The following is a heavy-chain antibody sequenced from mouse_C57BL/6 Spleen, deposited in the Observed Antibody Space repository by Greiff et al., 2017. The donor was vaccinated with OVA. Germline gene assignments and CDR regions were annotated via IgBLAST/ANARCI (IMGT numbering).Heavy chain of an antibody. Sequence: VQLQQSGPELVKPGASVKISCKASGYAFSSSWMNWVKQRPGKGLEWIGRIYPGDGDTNYNGKFKGKATLTADKSSSTAYMQLSSLTSEDSAVYFCARPTNGYDLFAYWGQGTLVTVSA. CDR1: GYAFSSSW. J-gene: IGHJ3*01. CDR2: IYPGDGDT. D-gene: IGHD2-2*01. V-gene: IGHV1-82*01. CDR3: ARPTNGYDLFAY.